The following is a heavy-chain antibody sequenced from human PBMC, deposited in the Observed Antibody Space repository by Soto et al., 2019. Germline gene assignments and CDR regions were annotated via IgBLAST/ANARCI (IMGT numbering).Heavy chain of an antibody. Sequence: SETLSLTCTVSGGSISSGDYYWSWIRQPPGKGLEWIGYIYYSGSTYYNPSLKSRVTISVDTSKNQFSLNLSSVTAAHRAGYYWARAAMTTMAPDPWGEGTLVTV. CDR2: IYYSGST. CDR1: GGSISSGDYY. CDR3: ARAAMTTMAPDP. J-gene: IGHJ5*02. V-gene: IGHV4-30-4*01. D-gene: IGHD3-10*01.